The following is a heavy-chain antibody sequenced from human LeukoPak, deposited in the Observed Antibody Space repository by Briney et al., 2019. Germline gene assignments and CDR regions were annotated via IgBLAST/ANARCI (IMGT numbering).Heavy chain of an antibody. J-gene: IGHJ4*02. CDR2: IYYSGST. CDR3: ARHPGALSSWYDY. D-gene: IGHD6-13*01. V-gene: IGHV4-59*08. CDR1: GGSISSYY. Sequence: SETLSLTCTVSGGSISSYYWSWLRQPPGKGLEWIGYIYYSGSTNYNPSLKSRVTISVDTSKNQFSLKLSSVTAADTAVYYCARHPGALSSWYDYWGQGTLVTVSS.